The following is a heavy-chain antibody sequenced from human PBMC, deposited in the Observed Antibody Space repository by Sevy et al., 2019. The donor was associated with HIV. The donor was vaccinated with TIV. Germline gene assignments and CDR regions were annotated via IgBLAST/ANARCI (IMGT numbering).Heavy chain of an antibody. CDR3: ASNNRGYSGYDLYYYYGMDV. CDR1: GGSISSSSYY. Sequence: SETLSLTCTVSGGSISSSSYYWGWIRQPPGKGLAWIGSIYYSGSTYYNPSLKSRVTISIDTSKNQFSLKLSSVTAADTAVYYCASNNRGYSGYDLYYYYGMDVWGQGTTVTVSS. V-gene: IGHV4-39*01. CDR2: IYYSGST. D-gene: IGHD5-12*01. J-gene: IGHJ6*02.